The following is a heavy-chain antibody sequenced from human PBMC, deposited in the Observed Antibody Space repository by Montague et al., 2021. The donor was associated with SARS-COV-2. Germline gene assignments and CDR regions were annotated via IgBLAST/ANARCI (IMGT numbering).Heavy chain of an antibody. D-gene: IGHD3-3*01. J-gene: IGHJ4*02. CDR2: ISSSGSA. CDR3: ANKGAYDVPIDY. Sequence: SETLSLTCTVSGGSVSSGSFHWSWIRQPPGKGLEYIGYISSSGSANYNPSFKSRVAISLDTSENQLSLRLSSMTAADTAVYYCANKGAYDVPIDYWGLGTLVTVSS. V-gene: IGHV4-61*01. CDR1: GGSVSSGSFH.